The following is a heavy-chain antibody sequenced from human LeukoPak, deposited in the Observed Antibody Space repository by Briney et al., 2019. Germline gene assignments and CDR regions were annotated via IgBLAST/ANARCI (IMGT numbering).Heavy chain of an antibody. CDR3: ARDGSHYGPLGVPAAPAYYYYYMDV. J-gene: IGHJ6*03. V-gene: IGHV1-46*01. CDR2: INPSTGST. D-gene: IGHD2-2*01. CDR1: GDTFSSYY. Sequence: RASVKVSCKASGDTFSSYYLHWVRQAPGQGLEWMGIINPSTGSTAYAQKFQGRITVTRDTSTSTVYMQLSSLRSDDTAVYFCARDGSHYGPLGVPAAPAYYYYYMDVWGEGATVTVSS.